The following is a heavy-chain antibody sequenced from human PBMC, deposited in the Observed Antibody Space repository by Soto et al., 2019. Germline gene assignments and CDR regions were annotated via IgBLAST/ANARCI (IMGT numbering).Heavy chain of an antibody. D-gene: IGHD4-17*01. CDR2: ISAYNGNT. CDR3: ARVDYGDYRIEGGMDV. V-gene: IGHV1-18*01. CDR1: GYTFTSYG. J-gene: IGHJ6*02. Sequence: ASVKVSCKASGYTFTSYGISWVRQAPGQGLEWMGWISAYNGNTNYAQKLQGRVTMTTDTSTSTAYMELRSLRSDDTAVYYCARVDYGDYRIEGGMDVWGQGTTVTVSS.